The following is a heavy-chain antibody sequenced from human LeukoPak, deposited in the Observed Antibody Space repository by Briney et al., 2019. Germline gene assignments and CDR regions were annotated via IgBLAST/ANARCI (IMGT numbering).Heavy chain of an antibody. CDR1: GFTFSSYR. V-gene: IGHV3-21*04. CDR2: ISAGSSYL. Sequence: GGSLRLSCAASGFTFSSYRLYWVRQAPGKGLEWVSSISAGSSYLSYADSVKGRFSISRDNAGNSLYLQMNSLRAEDTAVYYCAKDDRIQTRRYSYNYWGQGTLVTVSS. J-gene: IGHJ4*02. D-gene: IGHD5-18*01. CDR3: AKDDRIQTRRYSYNY.